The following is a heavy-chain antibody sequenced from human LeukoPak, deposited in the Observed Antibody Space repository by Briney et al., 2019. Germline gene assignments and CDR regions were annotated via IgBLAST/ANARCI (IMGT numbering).Heavy chain of an antibody. CDR3: ARHDGSGYDSFDY. CDR1: GYSFTSYW. D-gene: IGHD5-12*01. V-gene: IGHV5-10-1*01. Sequence: GESLKISCKGSGYSFTSYWISWVRQMPGKGLEWMGRIDPSDSYTNYSPSFQGHVTISADKSISTAYLQWSSLKASDTAVYYCARHDGSGYDSFDYWGQGTLVTVSS. CDR2: IDPSDSYT. J-gene: IGHJ4*02.